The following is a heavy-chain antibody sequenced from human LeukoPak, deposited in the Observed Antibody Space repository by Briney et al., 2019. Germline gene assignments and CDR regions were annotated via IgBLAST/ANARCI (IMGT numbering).Heavy chain of an antibody. D-gene: IGHD3-22*01. CDR3: ARDLGDLYYDRGTIDY. Sequence: GGSLRLSCAASGFTFSSYWMSWVRQAPGKGLEWVANIKQDGSEKYYVDSVKGRFTISRDNAKNSLYLQMNSLRAEDTAVYYCARDLGDLYYDRGTIDYWGQGTLVTVSS. CDR1: GFTFSSYW. CDR2: IKQDGSEK. J-gene: IGHJ4*02. V-gene: IGHV3-7*01.